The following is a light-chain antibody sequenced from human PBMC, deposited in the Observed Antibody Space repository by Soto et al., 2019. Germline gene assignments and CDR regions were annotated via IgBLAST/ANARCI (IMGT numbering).Light chain of an antibody. CDR1: QSINID. CDR3: QQSYSKPRT. J-gene: IGKJ1*01. CDR2: AAS. Sequence: DIQMTQSPSSLSASVGDRVTITCRASQSINIDLNWYRQKPGKAPDLLIYAASTLQGGVPSRFSGSGSGTDFTLTISSLQPEDFATYYCQQSYSKPRTFGQGTKVEIK. V-gene: IGKV1-39*01.